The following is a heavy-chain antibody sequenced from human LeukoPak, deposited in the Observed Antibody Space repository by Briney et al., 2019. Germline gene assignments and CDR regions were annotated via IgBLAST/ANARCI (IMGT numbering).Heavy chain of an antibody. CDR1: GGSISSGGYY. J-gene: IGHJ5*02. V-gene: IGHV4-31*03. Sequence: SQTLSLTCTVSGGSISSGGYYWNWIRQHPGKGLEWIGYIYYSGSTYYNPSLKSRVTISVDTSKNQFSLKLSSVTAADTAVYYCARDCCGYRSWFDPWGQGTLVTVSS. CDR3: ARDCCGYRSWFDP. CDR2: IYYSGST. D-gene: IGHD6-25*01.